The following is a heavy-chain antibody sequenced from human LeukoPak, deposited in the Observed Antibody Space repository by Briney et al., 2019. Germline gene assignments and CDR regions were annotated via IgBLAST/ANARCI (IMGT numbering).Heavy chain of an antibody. CDR1: GFTFSDYS. CDR3: ARAIRL. Sequence: AGESLRLSCTASGFTFSDYSVNWVRQAPGKGLEWVSCITGISDIYYADSVKGRFTISRDNAKNSVYLQMNSLGAEDTGIYYCARAIRLWGQGTLVTVSS. V-gene: IGHV3-69-1*02. D-gene: IGHD1-1*01. CDR2: ITGISDI. J-gene: IGHJ4*02.